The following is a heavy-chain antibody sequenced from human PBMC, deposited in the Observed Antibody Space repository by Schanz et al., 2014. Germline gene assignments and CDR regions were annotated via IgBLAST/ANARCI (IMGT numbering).Heavy chain of an antibody. V-gene: IGHV3-23*01. CDR2: ISGDHRNT. J-gene: IGHJ6*02. CDR1: GFTFSTHA. Sequence: EMQLLESGGGLIQPGGSLRLSCAASGFTFSTHAMSWVRQAPGKGLEWVSSISGDHRNTFYADSVKGRFTISRDNATNSLFLQMNSLRAEDTAVYYCLAPDYGMDVWGQGTTVTVSS. CDR3: LAPDYGMDV.